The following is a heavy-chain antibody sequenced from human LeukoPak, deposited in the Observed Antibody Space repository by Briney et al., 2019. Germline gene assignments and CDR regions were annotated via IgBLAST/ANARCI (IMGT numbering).Heavy chain of an antibody. Sequence: SETLSLTCTVSGGSISSYYWSWIRQPPGKGLEWIGYIYYSGSTNYKPSLKSRVTISADTSKNQFSLKLSSVTAADTAVYYCARVLGKSTGYYYYMDVWGKGTTVTVSS. CDR1: GGSISSYY. V-gene: IGHV4-59*01. J-gene: IGHJ6*03. CDR3: ARVLGKSTGYYYYMDV. CDR2: IYYSGST. D-gene: IGHD3-9*01.